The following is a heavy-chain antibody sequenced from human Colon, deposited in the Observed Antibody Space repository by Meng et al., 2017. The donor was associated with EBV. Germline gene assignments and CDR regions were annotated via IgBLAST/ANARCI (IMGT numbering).Heavy chain of an antibody. Sequence: RVPYGSALQNPPASVMISSSASGDCSTSDATDRVRQAPGQGLEWLGWINTPTGNPTYAPGFTGRFVFSLDTSVSTASLQISSLQAEDTAVYYCAGGVVGATSGDYWGQGTLVTVSS. CDR2: INTPTGNP. V-gene: IGHV7-4-1*02. D-gene: IGHD1-26*01. J-gene: IGHJ4*02. CDR1: GDCSTSDA. CDR3: AGGVVGATSGDY.